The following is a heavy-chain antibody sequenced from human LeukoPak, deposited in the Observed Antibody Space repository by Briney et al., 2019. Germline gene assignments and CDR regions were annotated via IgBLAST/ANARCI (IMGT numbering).Heavy chain of an antibody. J-gene: IGHJ5*02. V-gene: IGHV4-59*01. CDR1: GASISSYY. Sequence: SETQSLTCSVSGASISSYYWNWIRQPPGKGLEWIGNIYTSGGTNYNPSVKSRVTISLDTSKDQLSLKLTSVTTADTAFYYCAKDWELGSWGQGTLVTVSS. D-gene: IGHD1-26*01. CDR3: AKDWELGS. CDR2: IYTSGGT.